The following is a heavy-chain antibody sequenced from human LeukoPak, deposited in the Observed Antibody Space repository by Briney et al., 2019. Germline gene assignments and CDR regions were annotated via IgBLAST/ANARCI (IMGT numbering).Heavy chain of an antibody. CDR2: ISWNSGSI. Sequence: GGSLRLSCAASGFTFDDYAMHCVRQAPGKGLEWVSGISWNSGSIGYADSVKGRLTISGDYAKNSLYLQMNSLRAEDTALYYCGKDIIAAAGDAFDIWGQGTMVTVSS. CDR1: GFTFDDYA. J-gene: IGHJ3*02. D-gene: IGHD6-13*01. V-gene: IGHV3-9*01. CDR3: GKDIIAAAGDAFDI.